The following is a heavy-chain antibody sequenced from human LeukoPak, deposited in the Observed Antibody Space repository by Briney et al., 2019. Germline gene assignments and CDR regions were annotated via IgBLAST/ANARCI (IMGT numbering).Heavy chain of an antibody. D-gene: IGHD1-26*01. Sequence: GQSLQISCKGSGYSFTSSWIGTVRHMPAKRLEWIWIIYPGDSDTRYSPSFHGPVTISADKSISPASLQCGNLKASDPRIYSCATLGLRIGSYFGSDYWGQRTLVTVSS. J-gene: IGHJ4*02. CDR1: GYSFTSSW. CDR3: ATLGLRIGSYFGSDY. CDR2: IYPGDSDT. V-gene: IGHV5-51*01.